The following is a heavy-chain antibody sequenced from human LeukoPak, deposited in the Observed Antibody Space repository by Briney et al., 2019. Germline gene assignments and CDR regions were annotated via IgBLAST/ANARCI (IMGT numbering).Heavy chain of an antibody. V-gene: IGHV3-53*01. CDR1: GFTVSNTY. Sequence: GGSLRLSCVVSGFTVSNTYMSWVRQAPGKGLEWVSIIYSGGTTYYADSVKGRFTISRDSSSNTLYLQMNSLRAEDTALYHCARNNGMDVWGQGTTVIVSS. CDR2: IYSGGTT. J-gene: IGHJ6*02. CDR3: ARNNGMDV.